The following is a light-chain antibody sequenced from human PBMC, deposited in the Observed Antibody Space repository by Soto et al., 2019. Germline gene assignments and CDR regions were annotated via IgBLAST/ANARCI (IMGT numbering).Light chain of an antibody. V-gene: IGLV1-44*01. CDR1: SSNIGSNT. Sequence: QSVLTQPPSASGTPGQRVTISCSGSSSNIGSNTVNWYQHLPGTAPKLLIYSDNQRPSGVPDRFSGSKSGTSASLAISGLQSEDEADYYCAAWDDSLIGVFGGGTKLTVL. CDR2: SDN. CDR3: AAWDDSLIGV. J-gene: IGLJ3*02.